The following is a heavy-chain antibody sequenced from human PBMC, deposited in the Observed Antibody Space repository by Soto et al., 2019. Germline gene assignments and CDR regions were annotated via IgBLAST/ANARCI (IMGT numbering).Heavy chain of an antibody. V-gene: IGHV3-7*03. CDR1: GFTFSSYW. CDR3: TTDRFYSPVDH. J-gene: IGHJ4*02. D-gene: IGHD4-4*01. Sequence: GGSLRLSCAASGFTFSSYWMSWVRQAPGKGLEWVANIKQDGSEKYYVGSVKGRFTISRDNAKNSLYLQMNSLKTEDTAVYYCTTDRFYSPVDHWGQGTLVTVSS. CDR2: IKQDGSEK.